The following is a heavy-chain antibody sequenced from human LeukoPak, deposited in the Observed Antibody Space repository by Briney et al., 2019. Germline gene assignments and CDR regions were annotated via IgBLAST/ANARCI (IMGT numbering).Heavy chain of an antibody. J-gene: IGHJ4*02. CDR2: INQDGSDR. CDR1: GFTFSSFW. CDR3: AREQRSGSYYRAFDY. V-gene: IGHV3-7*01. Sequence: PGGSLRLSCAASGFTFSSFWMTWVRQAPGKGLEWVASINQDGSDRYYLDSVKGRFTISTDNAKNSLYLQMNSLRAEDTAVYYCAREQRSGSYYRAFDYWGQGTLVTVSS. D-gene: IGHD1-26*01.